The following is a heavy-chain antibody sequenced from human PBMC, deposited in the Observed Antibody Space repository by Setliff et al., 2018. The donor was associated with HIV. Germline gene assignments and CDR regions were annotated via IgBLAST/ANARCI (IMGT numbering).Heavy chain of an antibody. Sequence: VGSLRLSCAASGFSFSSYWMTWVRQAPGKGLEWVANIKEDGSEKYYVDSVKGRFTISRDNAKNSLYLQMNSLRAEDTAVYYCARPQGAYSGYDHFDYWGQGTLVTVSS. D-gene: IGHD5-12*01. CDR1: GFSFSSYW. J-gene: IGHJ4*02. CDR2: IKEDGSEK. V-gene: IGHV3-7*01. CDR3: ARPQGAYSGYDHFDY.